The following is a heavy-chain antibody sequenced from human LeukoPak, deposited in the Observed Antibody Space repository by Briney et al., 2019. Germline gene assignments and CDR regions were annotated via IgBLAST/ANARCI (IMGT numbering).Heavy chain of an antibody. CDR1: GYTFTSYY. J-gene: IGHJ3*02. CDR3: ARESPLLHDAFDI. CDR2: INPSGGST. D-gene: IGHD2-15*01. V-gene: IGHV1-46*01. Sequence: GASVKVSCTASGYTFTSYYMHWVRQAPGQGLEWMGIINPSGGSTSYAQKFQGRVTMTRDTSTSTVYMELSSLRSEDTAVYYCARESPLLHDAFDIWGQGTMVTVSS.